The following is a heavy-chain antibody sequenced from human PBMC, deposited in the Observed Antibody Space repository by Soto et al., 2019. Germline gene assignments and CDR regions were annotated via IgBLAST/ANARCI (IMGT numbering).Heavy chain of an antibody. CDR3: ANDFGWYDY. J-gene: IGHJ4*02. V-gene: IGHV3-30*18. D-gene: IGHD2-15*01. CDR1: GFTFSSYG. Sequence: GGSLRLSCAASGFTFSSYGMHWVRQAPGKGLEWVAVISYDGSNKYYADSVKGRFTISRDNSKNTLYLQMNSLGAEDTAVYYCANDFGWYDYWGQGTLVTVSS. CDR2: ISYDGSNK.